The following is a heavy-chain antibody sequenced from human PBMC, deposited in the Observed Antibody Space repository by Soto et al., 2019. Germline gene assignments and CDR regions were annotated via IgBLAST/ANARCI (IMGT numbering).Heavy chain of an antibody. D-gene: IGHD3-10*01. V-gene: IGHV3-23*01. CDR3: ASGSYYNVWRDYYYMDV. J-gene: IGHJ6*03. CDR2: ISGSGGST. Sequence: GGSLRLSCAASGFTFSSYAMSWVRQAPGKGLEWVSAISGSGGSTYYADSVKGRFTISRDNSKNTLYLQMNSLRAEDTAVYYCASGSYYNVWRDYYYMDVWGKGTTVTVSS. CDR1: GFTFSSYA.